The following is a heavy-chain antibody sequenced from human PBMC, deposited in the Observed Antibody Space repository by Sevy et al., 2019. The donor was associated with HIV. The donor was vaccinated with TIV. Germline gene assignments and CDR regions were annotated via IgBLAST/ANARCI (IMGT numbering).Heavy chain of an antibody. CDR2: FSFGCGKI. V-gene: IGHV3-23*01. CDR3: AREGCSKPHDY. CDR1: GFTFSNYA. Sequence: GGSLRLSCAASGFTFSNYAMSWVRQAPGKGLEWVSTFSFGCGKINYEDSVKGRFTIYRDNSKNTLYLQMNSLRAEDTALYYSAREGCSKPHDYWGQGTLVTVSS. J-gene: IGHJ4*02. D-gene: IGHD2-2*01.